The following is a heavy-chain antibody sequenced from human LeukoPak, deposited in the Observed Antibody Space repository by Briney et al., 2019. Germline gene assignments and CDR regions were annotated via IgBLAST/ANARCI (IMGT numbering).Heavy chain of an antibody. V-gene: IGHV3-66*01. J-gene: IGHJ6*03. CDR1: GFTVSNDY. CDR3: TKVAALSYYMDV. D-gene: IGHD6-13*01. Sequence: GGSLTLSCAASGFTVSNDYMAWVRQAPGRGLEWVSLIYGDGTTFYTDSVKGRFTISRDNSKNTLYPQMNSLRAEDTAVYYCTKVAALSYYMDVWGKGTTVTVSS. CDR2: IYGDGTT.